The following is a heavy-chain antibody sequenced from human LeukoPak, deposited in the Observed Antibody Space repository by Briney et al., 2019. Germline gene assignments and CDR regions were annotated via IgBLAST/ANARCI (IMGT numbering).Heavy chain of an antibody. V-gene: IGHV3-66*01. CDR1: GFTVSSNY. Sequence: PGGSLRLSCAASGFTVSSNYMSWVRQAPGKGLEWVSVLYSGGSIYYADSVKGRFTISRDNSKNTLYLQMNSLRDEDTAVNYCARNYGSGSFYNCWGQGTLVTVSS. CDR2: LYSGGSI. D-gene: IGHD3-10*01. J-gene: IGHJ4*02. CDR3: ARNYGSGSFYNC.